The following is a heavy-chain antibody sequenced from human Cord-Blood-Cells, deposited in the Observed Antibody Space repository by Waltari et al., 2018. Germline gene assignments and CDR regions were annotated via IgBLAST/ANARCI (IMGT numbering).Heavy chain of an antibody. J-gene: IGHJ4*02. D-gene: IGHD3-22*01. CDR2: INPSGGST. Sequence: SGAEVKKPGASVKVSCKASGYTFTSYYMHWVRQAPGQGLELMGIINPSGGSTSYAQKFQGRVTMTRDTSTSTVYMELSSLRSEDTAVYYCARVNQPNYDSSGYYFDYWGQGTLVTVSS. CDR3: ARVNQPNYDSSGYYFDY. CDR1: GYTFTSYY. V-gene: IGHV1-46*01.